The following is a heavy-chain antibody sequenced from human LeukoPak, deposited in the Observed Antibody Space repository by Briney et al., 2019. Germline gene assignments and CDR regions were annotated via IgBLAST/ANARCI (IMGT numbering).Heavy chain of an antibody. D-gene: IGHD2-8*01. J-gene: IGHJ6*03. V-gene: IGHV1-8*03. CDR3: ARGPGVLMVYASSLDYYMDV. CDR2: MNPNSGNT. Sequence: ASVKVSCKASGYTFTSYGINWVRQATGQGLEWMGWMNPNSGNTGYAQKFQGRVTITRNTSISTAYMELSSLRSEDTAVYYCARGPGVLMVYASSLDYYMDVWGKGTTVTVSS. CDR1: GYTFTSYG.